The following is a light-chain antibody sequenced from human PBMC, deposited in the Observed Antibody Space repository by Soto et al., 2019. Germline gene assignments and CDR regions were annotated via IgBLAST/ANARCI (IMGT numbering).Light chain of an antibody. Sequence: AIQMTQSPASLSASVGDTVIITCRASQGVGRDLGWYQQKPRKAPRLLLYHASTLLSGVPSRFSGSGFGTEFTLTTASLQPEDFAHYFNHQDYSKPLPCGGETKVENK. V-gene: IGKV1-6*01. CDR3: HQDYSKPLP. CDR1: QGVGRD. J-gene: IGKJ4*01. CDR2: HAS.